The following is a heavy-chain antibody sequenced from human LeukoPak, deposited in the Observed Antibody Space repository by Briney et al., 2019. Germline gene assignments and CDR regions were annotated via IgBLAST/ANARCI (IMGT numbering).Heavy chain of an antibody. Sequence: PSETLSLTCTASGGSISSYYWSWIRQPPGKGLERIGYIYYSGSTNYNPSLKSRVTISVDTSKNQFSLKLSSVTAADTAVYYCARTNEGGYTYDYFYYYYMDVWGKGTTVTISS. V-gene: IGHV4-59*01. CDR3: ARTNEGGYTYDYFYYYYMDV. CDR2: IYYSGST. CDR1: GGSISSYY. J-gene: IGHJ6*03. D-gene: IGHD5-18*01.